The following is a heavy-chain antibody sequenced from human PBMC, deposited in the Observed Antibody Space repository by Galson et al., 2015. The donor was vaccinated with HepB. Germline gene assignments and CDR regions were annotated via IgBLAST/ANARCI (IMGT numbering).Heavy chain of an antibody. CDR1: GYTFTTYD. Sequence: SVKVSCKASGYTFTTYDISWVRQAPGQGLEWMGWISTYNGNTNYAQKFQGRVTMTRDTSTSSVYMEMTSLRSEDTAVYYCARAYYYDSRGYNHQLDYWGQGTLVTVSS. CDR3: ARAYYYDSRGYNHQLDY. D-gene: IGHD3-22*01. CDR2: ISTYNGNT. J-gene: IGHJ4*02. V-gene: IGHV1-18*04.